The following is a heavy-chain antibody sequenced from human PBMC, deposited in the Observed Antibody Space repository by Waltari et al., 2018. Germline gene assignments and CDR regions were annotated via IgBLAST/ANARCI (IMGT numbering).Heavy chain of an antibody. CDR3: ARDPGPIMGAPDL. CDR2: VNPKKGDS. V-gene: IGHV1-2*02. CDR1: GYTFTDYH. J-gene: IGHJ5*02. D-gene: IGHD1-26*01. Sequence: QEQLVQSGSEVKKPGASVKISCQASGYTFTDYHLHWFRQTPGQGFGGMGWVNPKKGDSNSATKFLGRVTMTRDTSIDTVYLDLSGLRSDDTAIFFCARDPGPIMGAPDLWGQGTQVTVSS.